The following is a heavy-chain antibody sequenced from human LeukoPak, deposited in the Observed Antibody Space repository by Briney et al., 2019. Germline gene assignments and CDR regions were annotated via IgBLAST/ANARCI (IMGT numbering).Heavy chain of an antibody. J-gene: IGHJ4*02. V-gene: IGHV3-23*01. CDR2: ISGNGDST. CDR3: ARDEYKDDAY. Sequence: PGGSLRLSCTASGFTFSSYAMDWVRQAPGKGLDWISVISGNGDSTHSAASVKGRFTISRDNSRNTVYLQMNSLRAEDTAIYYCARDEYKDDAYWGQGTLVTVSS. CDR1: GFTFSSYA. D-gene: IGHD2/OR15-2a*01.